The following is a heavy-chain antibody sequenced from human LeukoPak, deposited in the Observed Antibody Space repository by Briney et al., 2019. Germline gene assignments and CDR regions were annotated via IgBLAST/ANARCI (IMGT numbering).Heavy chain of an antibody. CDR1: GFTFSAYW. D-gene: IGHD2-15*01. V-gene: IGHV3-7*01. CDR2: NKQDGSDK. J-gene: IGHJ5*02. CDR3: ARSCSGGTCNFPKFEP. Sequence: TGGSLRLSCAASGFTFSAYWMSWVRQAPGKGLEWVAHNKQDGSDKYYADSVRGRFTVSRDNAKNSLYLQMNSQRAEDTAVYYCARSCSGGTCNFPKFEPWGQGTLVTVSS.